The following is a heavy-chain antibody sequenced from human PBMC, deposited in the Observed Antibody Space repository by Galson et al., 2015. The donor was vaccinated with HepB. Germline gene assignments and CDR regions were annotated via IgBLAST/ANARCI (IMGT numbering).Heavy chain of an antibody. V-gene: IGHV3-30*18. CDR1: GSTFSSYG. D-gene: IGHD2-2*01. CDR2: ISYDGSNK. J-gene: IGHJ6*02. Sequence: SLRLSCAASGSTFSSYGMHWVRQAPGKGLEWVAVISYDGSNKYYADSVKGRFTISRDNSKNTLYLQMNSLRAEDTAVYYCAKDGDCSSTSCYHYYYGMDVWGQGTTVTVSS. CDR3: AKDGDCSSTSCYHYYYGMDV.